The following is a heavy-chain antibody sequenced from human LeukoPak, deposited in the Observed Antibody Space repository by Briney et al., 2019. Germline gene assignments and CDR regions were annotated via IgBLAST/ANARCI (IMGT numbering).Heavy chain of an antibody. D-gene: IGHD3-10*01. CDR3: VSAGAPMVRGPKWGAFDI. CDR1: GGSISSYY. V-gene: IGHV4-59*01. CDR2: IYYSGST. J-gene: IGHJ3*02. Sequence: SETLSLTCTVSGGSISSYYWSWIRQPPGKGLEWIGYIYYSGSTNYNPSLKSRVTISVDTSKNQFSLKLSSVTAADTAVYYCVSAGAPMVRGPKWGAFDIWGQGTMVTVSS.